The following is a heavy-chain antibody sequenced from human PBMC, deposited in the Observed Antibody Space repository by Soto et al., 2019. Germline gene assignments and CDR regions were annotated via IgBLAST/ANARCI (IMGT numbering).Heavy chain of an antibody. CDR2: VSAYNGNT. D-gene: IGHD3-10*01. J-gene: IGHJ4*02. CDR1: GYTFTSYG. Sequence: ASVKVSCKASGYTFTSYGISWVRQAPGQGLEWMGWVSAYNGNTNYAQKLQGRVTMTTDTSTSTAYMELRSLGSDDTAVYYCARGPGAMVRGVNDYWGQGTLVTVSS. CDR3: ARGPGAMVRGVNDY. V-gene: IGHV1-18*01.